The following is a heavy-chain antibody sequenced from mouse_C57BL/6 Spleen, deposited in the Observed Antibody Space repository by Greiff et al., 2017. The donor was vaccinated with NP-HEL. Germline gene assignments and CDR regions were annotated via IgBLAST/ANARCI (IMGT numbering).Heavy chain of an antibody. Sequence: VQLQESGAELVRPGASVTLSCKASGYTFTDYEMHWVKQTPVHGLEWIGAIDPETGGTAYNQKFKGKAILTADKSSSTAYMELRSLTSEDSAVYYCTRGLLYVEWGQGTTLTVSS. V-gene: IGHV1-15*01. J-gene: IGHJ2*01. CDR2: IDPETGGT. CDR1: GYTFTDYE. D-gene: IGHD2-12*01. CDR3: TRGLLYVE.